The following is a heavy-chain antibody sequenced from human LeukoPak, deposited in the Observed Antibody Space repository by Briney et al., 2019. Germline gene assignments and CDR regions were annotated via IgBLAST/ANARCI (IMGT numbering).Heavy chain of an antibody. D-gene: IGHD6-13*01. CDR1: GDTLTELS. V-gene: IGHV1-24*01. CDR2: FDPEDGET. J-gene: IGHJ4*02. Sequence: GASVKVSCKVSGDTLTELSTHWVRQAPGKGLEWMGGFDPEDGETIYAQKFQGRVTMTEDTSTDTAYMELSSLRSEDTAVYYCATPYSSSWYPELLFDYWGQGALVTVSS. CDR3: ATPYSSSWYPELLFDY.